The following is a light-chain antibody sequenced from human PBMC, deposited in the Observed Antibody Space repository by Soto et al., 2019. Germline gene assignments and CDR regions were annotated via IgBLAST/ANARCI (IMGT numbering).Light chain of an antibody. V-gene: IGKV3-20*01. CDR1: QSVRSSY. Sequence: EIVLTQSPGTLSLSPGERATLSCRASQSVRSSYLAWYQQKPCQAPRLLIYGASTRATGIPDRFSGSGSGTDFTLTISRLEPEDFAVYFCQQYGSSPRTFGQGTKV. J-gene: IGKJ1*01. CDR2: GAS. CDR3: QQYGSSPRT.